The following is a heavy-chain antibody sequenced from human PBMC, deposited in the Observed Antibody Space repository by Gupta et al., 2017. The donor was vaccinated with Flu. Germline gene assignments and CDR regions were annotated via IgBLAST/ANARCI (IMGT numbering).Heavy chain of an antibody. V-gene: IGHV4-59*01. CDR1: GCSISSFY. CDR3: ARDRGSFLNYFYYYGMDV. CDR2: IYYSGGT. D-gene: IGHD1-26*01. J-gene: IGHJ6*02. Sequence: QVQLQASGPGLVKPSETLSLTCNVSGCSISSFYWSWIRQPPGKGLEWIGFIYYSGGTYYNPSLKSRVTMSIDTSKNQFSLKLSSVTAADTAVYYCARDRGSFLNYFYYYGMDVWGQGTTVTVSS.